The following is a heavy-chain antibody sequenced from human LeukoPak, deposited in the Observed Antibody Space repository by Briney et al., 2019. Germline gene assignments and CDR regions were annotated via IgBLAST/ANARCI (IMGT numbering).Heavy chain of an antibody. CDR2: VYYSGST. D-gene: IGHD6-13*01. Sequence: SQTLSLTCTVSGGSISSGGYYWSWIRQHPGRGLEWIGYVYYSGSTYYNPSLKSRVTISVDTSKNQFSLKLSSVTAADTAVYYCARHSSHNWFDPWGQGTLVTVSS. V-gene: IGHV4-31*03. CDR3: ARHSSHNWFDP. J-gene: IGHJ5*02. CDR1: GGSISSGGYY.